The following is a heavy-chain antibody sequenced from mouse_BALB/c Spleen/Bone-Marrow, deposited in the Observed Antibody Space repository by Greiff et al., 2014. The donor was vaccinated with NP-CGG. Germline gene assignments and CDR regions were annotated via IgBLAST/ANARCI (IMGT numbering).Heavy chain of an antibody. D-gene: IGHD2-1*01. CDR1: GYTFTSYV. CDR2: INPYNDGT. J-gene: IGHJ2*01. Sequence: EVQVVESGPELVKPGASVKMSCKASGYTFTSYVMHWVKQKPGQGLEWIGYINPYNDGTKYNERFKGKATLTSDKSSSTAYMELSSLTSEDSAVYYCARRRVYGNYTYFDYWGQGTTLTVSS. V-gene: IGHV1-14*01. CDR3: ARRRVYGNYTYFDY.